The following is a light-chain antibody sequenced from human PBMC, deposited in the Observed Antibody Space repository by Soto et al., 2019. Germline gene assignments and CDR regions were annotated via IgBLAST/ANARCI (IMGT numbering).Light chain of an antibody. CDR2: EDN. J-gene: IGLJ3*02. Sequence: NFMLTQPHSVSESPGKTVTISCTRSSGSIANNYVQWYQQRPGSAPTTVMYEDNQRPSGVPDRFSGSIDRSSNSASLTISGLKTEDEGDFYCQSYDSSNWVFGGGTKLTVL. V-gene: IGLV6-57*04. CDR1: SGSIANNY. CDR3: QSYDSSNWV.